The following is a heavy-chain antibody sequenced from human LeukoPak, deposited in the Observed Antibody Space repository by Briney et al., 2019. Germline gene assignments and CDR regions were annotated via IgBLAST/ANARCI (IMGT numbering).Heavy chain of an antibody. CDR3: ARGPIRDSGYDPDSGYYYYYGMDV. CDR1: GGSFSGYY. CDR2: INHSGST. D-gene: IGHD5-12*01. J-gene: IGHJ6*02. V-gene: IGHV4-34*01. Sequence: SETLSLTCAVYGGSFSGYYWSWIRQPPGKGLEWIGEINHSGSTNYNPSLKSRVTISVDTSKNQFSLKLSSVTAADTAVYYCARGPIRDSGYDPDSGYYYYYGMDVWGQGTTVTVSS.